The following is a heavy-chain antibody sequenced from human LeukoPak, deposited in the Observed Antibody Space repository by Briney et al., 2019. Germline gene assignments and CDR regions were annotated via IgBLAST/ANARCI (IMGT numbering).Heavy chain of an antibody. Sequence: SETLSLTCSVSGGSLTSHSWSWIRQPPGQGLEWIGFIYYTGSTDNNPSLRSRVTISIDTSKNQFSLKLTSVTAADTALYYCARHYGPWGQGTLVTVSS. CDR1: GGSLTSHS. CDR3: ARHYGP. CDR2: IYYTGST. J-gene: IGHJ5*02. D-gene: IGHD3-10*01. V-gene: IGHV4-59*08.